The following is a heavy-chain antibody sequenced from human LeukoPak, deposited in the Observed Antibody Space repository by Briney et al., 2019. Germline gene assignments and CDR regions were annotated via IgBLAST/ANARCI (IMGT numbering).Heavy chain of an antibody. CDR1: GSTFSSYS. V-gene: IGHV3-21*01. CDR2: ISSSSSYI. CDR3: ARDDLGQVPAANY. Sequence: GGSLRLSCAASGSTFSSYSMNWVRQAPGKGLEWVSSISSSSSYIYYADSVKGRFTISRDNAKNSLYLQMNSLRAEDTAVYYCARDDLGQVPAANYWGQGTLVTVSS. J-gene: IGHJ4*02. D-gene: IGHD2-2*01.